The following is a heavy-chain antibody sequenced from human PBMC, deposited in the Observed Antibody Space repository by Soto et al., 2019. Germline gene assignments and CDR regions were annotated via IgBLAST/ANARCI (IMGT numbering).Heavy chain of an antibody. V-gene: IGHV1-69*13. Sequence: ASVKVSCKASGGTFSSYAISWVRQAPGQGLEWMGGIIPIFGTANYAQKFQGRVTITADESTSTAYMELSSLRSEDTAVYYCAREYYDSSGYILYYYGMDVWGQGTTVTVSS. D-gene: IGHD3-22*01. J-gene: IGHJ6*02. CDR3: AREYYDSSGYILYYYGMDV. CDR2: IIPIFGTA. CDR1: GGTFSSYA.